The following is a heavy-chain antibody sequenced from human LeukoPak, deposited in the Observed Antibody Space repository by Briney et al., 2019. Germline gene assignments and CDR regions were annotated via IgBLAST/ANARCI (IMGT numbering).Heavy chain of an antibody. J-gene: IGHJ6*03. V-gene: IGHV3-15*01. CDR3: TRDVVAGLYYYYYYYMDV. CDR2: IKSKTDGGTT. Sequence: GGSLRLSCAASGFTFSNAWMSWVRQAPGKGLEWVGRIKSKTDGGTTDYAAPVKGRFTISRDDSKNTLYLQMNSLKTEDTAVYYCTRDVVAGLYYYYYYYMDVWGKGTTVTVSS. D-gene: IGHD6-19*01. CDR1: GFTFSNAW.